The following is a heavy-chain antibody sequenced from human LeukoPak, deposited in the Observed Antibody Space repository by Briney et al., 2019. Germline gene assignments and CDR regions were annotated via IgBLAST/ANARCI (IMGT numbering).Heavy chain of an antibody. CDR2: IYYSGST. CDR1: GGSISSYY. V-gene: IGHV4-59*01. J-gene: IGHJ6*02. D-gene: IGHD6-13*01. Sequence: SETLSLTCTVSGGSISSYYWSWIRQSPGKGLEWIGYIYYSGSTNYNPSLKSRVTISVDTSKNQFSLKLSSVTAADTAVYYCARDPSSSWYLVGMDVWGQGTTVTVSS. CDR3: ARDPSSSWYLVGMDV.